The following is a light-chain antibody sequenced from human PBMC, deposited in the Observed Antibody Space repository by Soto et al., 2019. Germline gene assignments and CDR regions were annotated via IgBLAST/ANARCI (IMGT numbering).Light chain of an antibody. CDR2: DAS. J-gene: IGKJ1*01. Sequence: DIQMTQSPSTLSASVGEMVTITCRASQSISVWMAWYQQKPGRAPKLLIYDASNLESGVPSRFSGSGSGTEFTLAISSLQPDDFATYYCQQYNSYSLTFGQGTKVEIK. CDR1: QSISVW. CDR3: QQYNSYSLT. V-gene: IGKV1-5*01.